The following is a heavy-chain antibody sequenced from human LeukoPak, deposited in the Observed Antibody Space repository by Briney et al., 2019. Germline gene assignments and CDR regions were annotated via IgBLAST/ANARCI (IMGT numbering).Heavy chain of an antibody. CDR1: GYTFTSYD. J-gene: IGHJ5*02. D-gene: IGHD3-10*01. Sequence: GASVKVSCKASGYTFTSYDINWVRQATGQGLEWMGWMNPNSGNTGYAQKFQGRVTMTRNTSISTAYMELSSLRSEDTAVYYCARGLVNFYGSGKNWFDPWGQGTLVTVSS. CDR2: MNPNSGNT. V-gene: IGHV1-8*01. CDR3: ARGLVNFYGSGKNWFDP.